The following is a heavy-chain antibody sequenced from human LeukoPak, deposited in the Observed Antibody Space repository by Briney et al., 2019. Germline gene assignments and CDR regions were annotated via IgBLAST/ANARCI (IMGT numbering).Heavy chain of an antibody. J-gene: IGHJ4*02. Sequence: LGGSLRLSCAVSGFTFSNYMMYWLRQAPGKGLEWVSAISDSGDYISYADSLKGRFTISRDNTKNSLFLQMTNLRAEDTAMYYCARLNYGGNSAGLDSWGQGTLVTVSS. CDR2: ISDSGDYI. CDR3: ARLNYGGNSAGLDS. CDR1: GFTFSNYM. V-gene: IGHV3-21*01. D-gene: IGHD4-23*01.